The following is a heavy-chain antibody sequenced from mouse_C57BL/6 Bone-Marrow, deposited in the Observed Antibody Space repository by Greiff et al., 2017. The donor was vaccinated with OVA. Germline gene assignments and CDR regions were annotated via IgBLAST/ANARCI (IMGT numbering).Heavy chain of an antibody. V-gene: IGHV1-15*01. CDR2: IDPETGGT. J-gene: IGHJ2*01. CDR3: TRSGSTPWDY. D-gene: IGHD5-1*01. Sequence: VQLQESGAELVRPGASVTLSCKASGYTFTDYEMHWVKQTPVHGLEWIGAIDPETGGTAYNQKFKGKAILTADKSSSTAYMELRSLTSEDSAVYYCTRSGSTPWDYWGQGTTLTVSS. CDR1: GYTFTDYE.